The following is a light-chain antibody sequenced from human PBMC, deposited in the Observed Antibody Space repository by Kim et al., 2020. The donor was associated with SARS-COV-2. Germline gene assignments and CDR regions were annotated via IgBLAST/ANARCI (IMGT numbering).Light chain of an antibody. CDR1: QGIGSW. Sequence: SASVGDRVTLSCRASQGIGSWLAWYQHKPDKAPTSLIHAASTLQSGVPSRFSGSGSGTEFTLIISSLQPEDFATYYCQQYHTYPLTFGGGTKLEI. CDR3: QQYHTYPLT. CDR2: AAS. J-gene: IGKJ4*01. V-gene: IGKV1D-16*01.